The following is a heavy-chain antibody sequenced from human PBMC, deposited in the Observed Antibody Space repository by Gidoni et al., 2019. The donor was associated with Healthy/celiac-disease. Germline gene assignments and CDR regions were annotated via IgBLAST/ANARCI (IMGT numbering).Heavy chain of an antibody. D-gene: IGHD2-15*01. V-gene: IGHV4-59*01. CDR1: GGSISSYY. CDR2: IYYSGST. CDR3: ARVALRWYFLDY. J-gene: IGHJ4*02. Sequence: QVQLQESGPGLVKPSETLSLTCTVSGGSISSYYWSWIRQPPWKGLEWIGYIYYSGSTNYNPSLKSRVTISVDTSKNQFSLKLSSVTAADTAVYYCARVALRWYFLDYWGQGTLVTVCS.